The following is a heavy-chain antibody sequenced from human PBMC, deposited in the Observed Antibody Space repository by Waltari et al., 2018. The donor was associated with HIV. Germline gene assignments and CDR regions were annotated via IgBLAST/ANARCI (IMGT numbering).Heavy chain of an antibody. D-gene: IGHD6-13*01. CDR3: AREPGIAAADF. J-gene: IGHJ4*02. Sequence: EVQLVESGGGLVKPGGSLRLSCAASGFTFSSYSMNWVGQAPGKGREWVSSISSSSTYIYYADSVKGRFTISRDNAKNSLYLQMNSLRAEDTAVYYCAREPGIAAADFWGQGTLVTVSS. V-gene: IGHV3-21*01. CDR1: GFTFSSYS. CDR2: ISSSSTYI.